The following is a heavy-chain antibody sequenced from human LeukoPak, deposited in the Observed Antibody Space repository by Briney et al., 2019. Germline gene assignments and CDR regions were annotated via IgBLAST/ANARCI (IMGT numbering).Heavy chain of an antibody. Sequence: GGSLTLSCAASGFTVISNLMTWVRQSPGRGLEWLSSIYSGGATYYADSVKGRFTISRDHSNNSVSLQMTNLRVEDTAVYYCARDQLRYGMDVWGQGTTVTVSS. CDR3: ARDQLRYGMDV. CDR1: GFTVISNL. V-gene: IGHV3-53*01. J-gene: IGHJ6*02. CDR2: IYSGGAT.